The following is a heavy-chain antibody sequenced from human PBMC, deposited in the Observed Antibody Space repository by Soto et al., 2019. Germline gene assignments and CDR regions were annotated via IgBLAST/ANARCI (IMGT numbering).Heavy chain of an antibody. CDR2: ISVSGDYT. D-gene: IGHD6-13*01. CDR1: GFTFSSYA. V-gene: IGHV3-23*01. J-gene: IGHJ5*02. Sequence: GSLRLSCAASGFTFSSYAMYWVRQAPGKGLEWVSFISVSGDYTNYADSVKGRFTISRDNSKNTLYLQINSLRAEDTAVYYCAKKGIAVAGNNWFDPWGQGTLVTVSS. CDR3: AKKGIAVAGNNWFDP.